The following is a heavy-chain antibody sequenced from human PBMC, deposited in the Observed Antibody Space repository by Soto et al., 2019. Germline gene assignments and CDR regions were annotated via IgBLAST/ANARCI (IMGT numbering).Heavy chain of an antibody. CDR1: GFTFSDYA. V-gene: IGHV3-30*18. CDR2: VSHDGRNT. CDR3: AKDRRYFDWLSLDY. D-gene: IGHD3-9*01. J-gene: IGHJ4*02. Sequence: GGSLRLSCAASGFTFSDYAMHWVRQAPGKGLEWVAVVSHDGRNTHYADSVKGRFTISRDNSKNTLYLEINSLRAEDAAVFYCAKDRRYFDWLSLDYWGQGTLVTVSS.